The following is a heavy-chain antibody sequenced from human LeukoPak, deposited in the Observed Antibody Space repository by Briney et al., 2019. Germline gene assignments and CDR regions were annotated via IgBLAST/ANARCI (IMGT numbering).Heavy chain of an antibody. V-gene: IGHV1-8*01. D-gene: IGHD6-13*01. CDR2: MNPNSGDT. CDR1: VYTFTIYD. Sequence: ASVKVSCTASVYTFTIYDINWVGRAAGQGVGGIGWMNPNSGDTGYAQKFQDRVTMTRNTSINTAYMELSSLRSEDTGVYYCARGPPGSSSSDYWGQGTLVTVS. J-gene: IGHJ4*02. CDR3: ARGPPGSSSSDY.